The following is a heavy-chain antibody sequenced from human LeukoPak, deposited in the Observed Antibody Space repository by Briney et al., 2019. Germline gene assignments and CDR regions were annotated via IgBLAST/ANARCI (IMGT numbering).Heavy chain of an antibody. Sequence: PGGSLRLSCEVSGFTFSSHSMNWVRQAPGKGLEWVSYISSGSGTIYYADSVKGRFTIARDDAKNSLYLQMSSLRDEDTAVYYCAREAIKDYWGQGTLVPVSS. J-gene: IGHJ4*02. CDR3: AREAIKDY. V-gene: IGHV3-48*02. CDR1: GFTFSSHS. CDR2: ISSGSGTI.